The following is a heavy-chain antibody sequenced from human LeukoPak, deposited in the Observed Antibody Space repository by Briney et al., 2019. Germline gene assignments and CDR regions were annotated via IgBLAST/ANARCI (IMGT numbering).Heavy chain of an antibody. J-gene: IGHJ4*02. D-gene: IGHD5-24*01. V-gene: IGHV3-53*01. CDR2: ICPSGNI. CDR1: GFTFSNNY. Sequence: PGGSLRLSCAASGFTFSNNYLSWVRQAPGKGLEWVPLICPSGNIYYTDSVKGRFTISRDNSKNTLYLQMNTLRAEDTAVYYCARTFRSGDGYKVGYFDYWGQGTLVTVSS. CDR3: ARTFRSGDGYKVGYFDY.